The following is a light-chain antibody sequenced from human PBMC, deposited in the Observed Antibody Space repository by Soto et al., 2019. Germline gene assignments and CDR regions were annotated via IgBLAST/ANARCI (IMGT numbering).Light chain of an antibody. J-gene: IGKJ1*01. V-gene: IGKV3-20*01. Sequence: EIVLTQSPGTLSLSPGERATLSCRVSRSISSSYLAWYQQKPGRAPRLLMYGASTRATGIPDRFSGSGSGTDFTLTISRVEPEDFAVYYCQKYGSSPRTFGQGTKVEIK. CDR2: GAS. CDR1: RSISSSY. CDR3: QKYGSSPRT.